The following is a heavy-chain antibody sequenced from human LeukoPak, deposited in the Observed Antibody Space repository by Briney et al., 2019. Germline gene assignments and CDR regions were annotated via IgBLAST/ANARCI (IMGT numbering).Heavy chain of an antibody. CDR1: GYTFTGYY. D-gene: IGHD6-13*01. CDR2: INPNSGGT. Sequence: ASVKVSCKASGYTFTGYYMHWVRQAPGQGLEWMGWINPNSGGTNYAQKFQGWVTMTRDTSISTAYMELSRLRSDDTAVYYCARGARAAGTYYFDYWGQGTLVTVSS. CDR3: ARGARAAGTYYFDY. J-gene: IGHJ4*02. V-gene: IGHV1-2*04.